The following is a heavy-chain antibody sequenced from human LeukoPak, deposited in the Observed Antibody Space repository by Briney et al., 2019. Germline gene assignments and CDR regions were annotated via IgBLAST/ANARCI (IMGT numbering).Heavy chain of an antibody. J-gene: IGHJ4*02. Sequence: GGSLRLSCAASGFSVSSNYMSWIRQAPGKGLEWASVFYASGGTYYTDSVKGRFTISRDISKNSLYLQMSSLTAEDTAVYYCAAKGNGYTGIYVFAHWGQGTLVTVSS. V-gene: IGHV3-66*01. CDR2: FYASGGT. CDR3: AAKGNGYTGIYVFAH. CDR1: GFSVSSNY. D-gene: IGHD5-12*01.